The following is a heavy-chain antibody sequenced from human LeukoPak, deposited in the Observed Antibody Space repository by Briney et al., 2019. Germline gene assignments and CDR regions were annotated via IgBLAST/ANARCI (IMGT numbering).Heavy chain of an antibody. D-gene: IGHD6-19*01. J-gene: IGHJ6*02. CDR1: GFSLSRYW. CDR3: ARDKDRSGWYYYYGMDV. CDR2: INNDGSDT. Sequence: GGSLRLSCAASGFSLSRYWMHWVRQVPGKGLVWVSRINNDGSDTIFADSVKGRFTISRDNAKNSLYLQMNSLRAEDTAVYYCARDKDRSGWYYYYGMDVWGQGTTVTVSS. V-gene: IGHV3-74*01.